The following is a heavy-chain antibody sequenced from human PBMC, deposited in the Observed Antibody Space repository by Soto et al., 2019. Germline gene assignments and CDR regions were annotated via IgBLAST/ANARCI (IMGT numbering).Heavy chain of an antibody. CDR1: GFSLSTSGVG. J-gene: IGHJ6*02. Sequence: QITLKESGPTLVKPTQTLTLTCTFSGFSLSTSGVGVGWIRQPPGKALEWLALIYWDDDKRYSPSLRSRLTISKDTTNNQVFLTMTNMDPVDTATYHCIQSRWGGDCLQSYASHYYYGMDVWGQGTTVTFSS. D-gene: IGHD2-21*02. CDR2: IYWDDDK. V-gene: IGHV2-5*02. CDR3: IQSRWGGDCLQSYASHYYYGMDV.